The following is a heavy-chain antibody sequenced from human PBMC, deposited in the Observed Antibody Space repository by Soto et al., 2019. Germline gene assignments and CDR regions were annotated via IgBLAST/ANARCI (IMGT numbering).Heavy chain of an antibody. CDR2: IYYSGST. Sequence: SETLSLTCTVSGGSISSSSYYWGWIRQPPGKGLEWIGSIYYSGSTYYNPSLKSRVTISVDTSKNQFSLKLSSVTAADTAVYYCARLDYYGSGSYFGWFDPWGQGTLVTVSS. CDR3: ARLDYYGSGSYFGWFDP. D-gene: IGHD3-10*01. CDR1: GGSISSSSYY. J-gene: IGHJ5*02. V-gene: IGHV4-39*01.